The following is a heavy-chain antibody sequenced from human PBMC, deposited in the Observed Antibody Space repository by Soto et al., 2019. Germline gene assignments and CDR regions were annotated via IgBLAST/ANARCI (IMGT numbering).Heavy chain of an antibody. CDR1: GFTFSSFD. CDR2: IGAIGDT. Sequence: PGGSLRLSXAASGFTFSSFDMHWVRQAPGKGLEWVSAIGAIGDTYYTGSVKGRFAISRENAQNSLYLQMNSLTAGDTAVYYCARGTLVRGAYFYGMDVWGQGTTVTVSS. CDR3: ARGTLVRGAYFYGMDV. J-gene: IGHJ6*02. D-gene: IGHD6-6*01. V-gene: IGHV3-13*01.